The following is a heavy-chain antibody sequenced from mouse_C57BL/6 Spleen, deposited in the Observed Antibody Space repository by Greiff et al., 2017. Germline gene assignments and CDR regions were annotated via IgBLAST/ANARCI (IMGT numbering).Heavy chain of an antibody. CDR3: ARSGHYYAMDY. CDR2: IHPNSGST. V-gene: IGHV1-64*01. Sequence: QVHVKQPGAELVKPGASVKLSCKASGYTFTSYWMHWVKQRPGQGLEWIGMIHPNSGSTNYNEKFKSKATLTVDKSSSTAYMQLSSLTSEDSAVYYCARSGHYYAMDYWGQGTSVTVSS. D-gene: IGHD3-1*01. CDR1: GYTFTSYW. J-gene: IGHJ4*01.